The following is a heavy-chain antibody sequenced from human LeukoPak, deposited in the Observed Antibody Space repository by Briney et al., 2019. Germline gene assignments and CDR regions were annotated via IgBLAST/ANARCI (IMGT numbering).Heavy chain of an antibody. CDR1: GFTFSSYG. Sequence: GGSLRPSCAASGFTFSSYGMHWVRQAPGKGLEWVAVISYDGSNKYYADSVKGRFTISRDNSKNTLYLQMNSLRAEDTAVYYCAKDDAGFGELLGIYYYGMDVWGQGTTVTVSS. V-gene: IGHV3-30*18. J-gene: IGHJ6*02. CDR2: ISYDGSNK. CDR3: AKDDAGFGELLGIYYYGMDV. D-gene: IGHD3-10*01.